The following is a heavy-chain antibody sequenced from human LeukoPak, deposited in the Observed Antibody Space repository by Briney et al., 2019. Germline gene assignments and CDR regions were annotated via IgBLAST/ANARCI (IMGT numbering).Heavy chain of an antibody. D-gene: IGHD5-12*01. CDR2: ISAYNGNT. CDR1: GCTFTNYG. CDR3: ARDTYSGYDYDPYYFDY. V-gene: IGHV1-18*01. Sequence: ASVKVSCKASGCTFTNYGISWVRQAPGQGLEWMGWISAYNGNTNYAQKLQGRVTMTTDTSTRTAYMELRSLRSDDTAVYYCARDTYSGYDYDPYYFDYWGQGTLVTVSS. J-gene: IGHJ4*02.